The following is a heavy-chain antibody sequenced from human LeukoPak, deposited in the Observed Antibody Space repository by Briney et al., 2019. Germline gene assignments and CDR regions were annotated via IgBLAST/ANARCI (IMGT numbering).Heavy chain of an antibody. Sequence: SVKVSCKASGGTFSSYAISWVRQAPGQGLEWMGRIIPIFGTANYAQKFQGRVTITTDESTSTAYMELSSLRSEDTAVYYCAGDRGGDYQKNWFDPWGQGTLVTVSS. D-gene: IGHD4-17*01. CDR3: AGDRGGDYQKNWFDP. CDR2: IIPIFGTA. CDR1: GGTFSSYA. V-gene: IGHV1-69*05. J-gene: IGHJ5*02.